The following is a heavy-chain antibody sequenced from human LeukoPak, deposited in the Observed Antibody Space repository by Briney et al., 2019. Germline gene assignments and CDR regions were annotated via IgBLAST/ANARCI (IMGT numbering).Heavy chain of an antibody. D-gene: IGHD6-6*01. V-gene: IGHV3-53*01. J-gene: IGHJ5*02. CDR3: ARGTSSSIAARP. CDR1: GFTVSSNY. Sequence: GGSLRLSCAASGFTVSSNYMSWVRQAPGKGLEWVSVVYSGGSTYYADSVKGRFTISRDNSKNTLYLRMNSLRAEDTAVYYCARGTSSSIAARPWGQGTLVTVSS. CDR2: VYSGGST.